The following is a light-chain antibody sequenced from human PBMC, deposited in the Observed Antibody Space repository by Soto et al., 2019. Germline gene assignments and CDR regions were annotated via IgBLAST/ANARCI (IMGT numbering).Light chain of an antibody. CDR1: SSNIGSNT. Sequence: QSVLTQPPSASGTPGQRVTISCSGSSSNIGSNTVNWYQQLPGTAPKLLIYSNNQRPSGVPDRFSGSKSGTSASLAISGLQSEDEADYSCAAWDDSLNGVVFGGGTKL. J-gene: IGLJ2*01. V-gene: IGLV1-44*01. CDR2: SNN. CDR3: AAWDDSLNGVV.